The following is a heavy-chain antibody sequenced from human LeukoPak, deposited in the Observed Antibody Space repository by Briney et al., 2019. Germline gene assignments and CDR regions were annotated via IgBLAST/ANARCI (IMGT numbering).Heavy chain of an antibody. CDR2: INQYGSEK. CDR1: GFIFGSYW. J-gene: IGHJ6*04. V-gene: IGHV3-7*04. Sequence: AGGSLRLSCEVSGFIFGSYWMDWVRQAPGRGLEWVANINQYGSEKYFLDSVKGRFTISRDNAKNSLYLQLNSLRAEDTAVYYCSRALEVWGKGTTVTVSS. CDR3: SRALEV.